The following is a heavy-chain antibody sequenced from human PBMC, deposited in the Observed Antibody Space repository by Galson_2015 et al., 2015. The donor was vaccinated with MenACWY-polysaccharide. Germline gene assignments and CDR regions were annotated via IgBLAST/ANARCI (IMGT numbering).Heavy chain of an antibody. CDR3: AIDQRGYYGSGGFL. CDR1: GFTFSSYS. J-gene: IGHJ1*01. Sequence: SLRLSCAACGFTFSSYSMNWVRQAPGKGMEWVSDISRSSSNIYYSDSEEGRFTISRDTVKNSLYLQMKSQRDEDTDLYYCAIDQRGYYGSGGFLWGRGTLVTVSS. V-gene: IGHV3-48*02. CDR2: ISRSSSNI. D-gene: IGHD3-10*01.